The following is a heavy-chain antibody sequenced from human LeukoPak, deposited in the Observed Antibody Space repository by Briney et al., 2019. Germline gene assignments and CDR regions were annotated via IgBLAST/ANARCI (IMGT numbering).Heavy chain of an antibody. CDR1: GFTFSAHW. D-gene: IGHD2-21*01. V-gene: IGHV3-7*01. CDR2: IKEDGSEK. Sequence: RTGGSLRLSCAASGFTFSAHWMSWVRQAPGKGLEWVANIKEDGSEKYYVDSVKGRFTISRDIAKNSLYLQMNSLRAEDTAVYYCARDLYSQYWGQGTLVTVSS. J-gene: IGHJ4*02. CDR3: ARDLYSQY.